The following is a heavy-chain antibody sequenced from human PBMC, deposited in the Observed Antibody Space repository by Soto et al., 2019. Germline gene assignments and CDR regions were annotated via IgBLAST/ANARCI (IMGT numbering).Heavy chain of an antibody. V-gene: IGHV4-30-4*01. Sequence: PSQTLSLTCPVSGECISRGDSYWCRIRQPPGKGLEWIGYIYYSGSTYYNPSLKSRVTISVDTSKNQFSLKLSSVTAADTAVYYCARDEATLITWYAFDIWGQGTMLTVSS. D-gene: IGHD3-10*01. CDR3: ARDEATLITWYAFDI. J-gene: IGHJ3*02. CDR1: GECISRGDSY. CDR2: IYYSGST.